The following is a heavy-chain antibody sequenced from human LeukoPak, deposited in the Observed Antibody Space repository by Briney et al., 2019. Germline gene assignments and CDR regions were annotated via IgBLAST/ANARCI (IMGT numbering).Heavy chain of an antibody. Sequence: KSSETLSLTCTVSGGSISSGGYSWSWIRQPPGRGLEWIGYIYYSGNTYYNPSLKSRVTISVDTSKNQFSLKLSSVTAADTAVYYCARDPLLYCSGGWCKYDAFDIWGQGTMVTVSS. CDR1: GGSISSGGYS. CDR2: IYYSGNT. V-gene: IGHV4-30-4*07. CDR3: ARDPLLYCSGGWCKYDAFDI. J-gene: IGHJ3*02. D-gene: IGHD2-15*01.